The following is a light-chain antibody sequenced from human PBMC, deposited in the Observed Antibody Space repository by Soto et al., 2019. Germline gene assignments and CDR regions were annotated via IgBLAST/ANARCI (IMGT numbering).Light chain of an antibody. Sequence: IVLTQSPGTLSLSPGERAILSCRASQTLRNNLAWYQQKPGQAPSLLIYGGFTRATGIPARFSGSGSGTEFTLTISSLQSEDFAIYYCQQHNAWPLTFGPGTKLDLK. V-gene: IGKV3-15*01. J-gene: IGKJ3*01. CDR1: QTLRNN. CDR3: QQHNAWPLT. CDR2: GGF.